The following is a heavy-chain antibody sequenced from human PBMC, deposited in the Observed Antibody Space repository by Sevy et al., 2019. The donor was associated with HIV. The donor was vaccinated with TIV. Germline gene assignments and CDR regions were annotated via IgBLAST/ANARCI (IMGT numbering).Heavy chain of an antibody. Sequence: GGSLRLSCEASGFPFTNHGVHWVRQAPGKGLAWVALMWFDGSNKYYADSVKGRFTVSRDDSKNTLYLQMNSLSAEDTAVYYCARDQHDYAGNVRTGWFDPWGQGILVTVSS. CDR1: GFPFTNHG. J-gene: IGHJ5*02. D-gene: IGHD4-17*01. CDR3: ARDQHDYAGNVRTGWFDP. V-gene: IGHV3-33*08. CDR2: MWFDGSNK.